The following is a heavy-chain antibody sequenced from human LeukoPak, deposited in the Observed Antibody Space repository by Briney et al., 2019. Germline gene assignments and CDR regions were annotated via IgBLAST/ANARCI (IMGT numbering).Heavy chain of an antibody. V-gene: IGHV3-74*01. Sequence: GGSLRLSCAASGFTFNSYWMHWVRQAPGKGLVWVSRINSDGSSTSYADSVKGRFTISRDNAKNTLYLQMNSLRAEDTAVYYCARDPKLYYYYYGMDVWGQGTTVTVSS. CDR1: GFTFNSYW. CDR2: INSDGSST. J-gene: IGHJ6*02. CDR3: ARDPKLYYYYYGMDV. D-gene: IGHD5-24*01.